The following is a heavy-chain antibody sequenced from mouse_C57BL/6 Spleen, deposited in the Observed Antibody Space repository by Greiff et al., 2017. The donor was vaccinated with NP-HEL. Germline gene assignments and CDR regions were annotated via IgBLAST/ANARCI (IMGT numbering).Heavy chain of an antibody. J-gene: IGHJ2*01. CDR1: GYTFTSYW. V-gene: IGHV1-64*01. D-gene: IGHD1-1*01. Sequence: VQLQQPGAELVKPGASVKLSCKASGYTFTSYWMHWVKQRPGQGLEWIGMIHPNRGSTNYNEKFKSKATLTVDKSSSTAYMQLSSLTSEDSAVYYCARDYGSSFFDYWGQGTTLTVSS. CDR3: ARDYGSSFFDY. CDR2: IHPNRGST.